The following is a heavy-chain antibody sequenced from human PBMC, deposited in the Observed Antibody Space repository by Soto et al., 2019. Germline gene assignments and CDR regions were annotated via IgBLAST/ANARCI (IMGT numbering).Heavy chain of an antibody. Sequence: PSGTHCLTCTVSDGSISSSSYYWGWIRQPPGKGLEWIGSIYYSGSTYYNPSLKSRVTISVDTSKYQFSLKLSSVTAADTAVYYCAFLCVGCDGLNLHAMAAWRQGTMVT. V-gene: IGHV4-39*01. J-gene: IGHJ6*02. D-gene: IGHD1-26*01. CDR1: DGSISSSSYY. CDR2: IYYSGST. CDR3: AFLCVGCDGLNLHAMAA.